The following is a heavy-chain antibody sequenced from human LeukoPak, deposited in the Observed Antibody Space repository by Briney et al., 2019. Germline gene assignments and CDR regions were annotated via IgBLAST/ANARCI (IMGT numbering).Heavy chain of an antibody. D-gene: IGHD2-15*01. CDR2: IDTDGSST. CDR1: GLTFSSYW. Sequence: GGSLRLSCAASGLTFSSYWMHWVRQLPGKGLVWVSRIDTDGSSTYYADSVKGRFTISRDNAKNTLYLLMNSLRAEDTAIYYCARDRCSGGSCYWFDPWGQGTLVTVSS. J-gene: IGHJ5*02. V-gene: IGHV3-74*01. CDR3: ARDRCSGGSCYWFDP.